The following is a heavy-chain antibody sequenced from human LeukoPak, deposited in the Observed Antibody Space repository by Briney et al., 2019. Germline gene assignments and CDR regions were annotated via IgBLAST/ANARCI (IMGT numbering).Heavy chain of an antibody. Sequence: PGRSLRLSCAASGFTFSSYAMHWVRQAPGKGLEWVAVISYDGSNKYYADSVKGRFTISRDNSKNTLYLQMNSLRAEDTAVYYCAREGVAVDYWGQGTLVTVSS. J-gene: IGHJ4*02. V-gene: IGHV3-30-3*01. CDR2: ISYDGSNK. D-gene: IGHD6-19*01. CDR1: GFTFSSYA. CDR3: AREGVAVDY.